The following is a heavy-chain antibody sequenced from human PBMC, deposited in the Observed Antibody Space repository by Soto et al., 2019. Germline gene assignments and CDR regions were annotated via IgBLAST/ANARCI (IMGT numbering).Heavy chain of an antibody. V-gene: IGHV1-8*01. CDR1: GLPFTSYD. D-gene: IGHD3-22*01. J-gene: IGHJ3*02. Sequence: RAPCTAAGSASGLPFTSYDVNWVRQGTGQGLEWMGWMNPNSGNTGYAQKFQGRVTMTRNTSISTAYMELSSLRSEDTAVYYCAVDSSGYYSHALDIWGQGTMVTV. CDR3: AVDSSGYYSHALDI. CDR2: MNPNSGNT.